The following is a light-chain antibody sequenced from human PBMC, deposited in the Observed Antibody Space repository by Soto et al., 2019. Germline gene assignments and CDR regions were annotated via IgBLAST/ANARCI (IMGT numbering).Light chain of an antibody. J-gene: IGLJ1*01. V-gene: IGLV2-23*01. CDR2: EGS. CDR1: SSDVGSYNL. Sequence: QSALTQPASVCGSPGQSITISCSGTSSDVGSYNLVSWYQQHPGKAPKLMIYEGSKRPSGVSNRFSGSKSGNTASLTISGLQAEDEADYYCCSYAGSYVFGTGTKLTVL. CDR3: CSYAGSYV.